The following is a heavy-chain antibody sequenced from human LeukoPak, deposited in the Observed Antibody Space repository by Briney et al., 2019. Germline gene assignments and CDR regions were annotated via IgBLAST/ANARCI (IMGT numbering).Heavy chain of an antibody. CDR1: GYTFTSYG. CDR2: ISAYNGNT. CDR3: ARGRVVAATLPPGY. J-gene: IGHJ4*02. D-gene: IGHD2-15*01. V-gene: IGHV1-18*01. Sequence: GASVKVSCKASGYTFTSYGISWVRQAPGQGLEWMGWISAYNGNTNYAQKLQGRVTMTTDTSTSTAYMELSRLRSDDTAVYYCARGRVVAATLPPGYWGQGTLVTVSS.